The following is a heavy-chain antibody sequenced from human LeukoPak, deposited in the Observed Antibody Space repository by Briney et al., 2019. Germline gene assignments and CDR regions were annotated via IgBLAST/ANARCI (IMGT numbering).Heavy chain of an antibody. CDR1: GGTFSSYA. D-gene: IGHD3-16*01. Sequence: SVKLSCKASGGTFSSYAISWVRQAPGQGLEWMGGIIPIFGTANYAQKFQGRVTITADESTSTAYMELSSLRSEDTAVYYCATPPVGGDAFDIWGQGTMVTVSS. CDR3: ATPPVGGDAFDI. J-gene: IGHJ3*02. V-gene: IGHV1-69*13. CDR2: IIPIFGTA.